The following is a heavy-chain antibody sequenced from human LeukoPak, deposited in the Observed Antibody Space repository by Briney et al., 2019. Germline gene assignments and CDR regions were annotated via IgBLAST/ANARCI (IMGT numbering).Heavy chain of an antibody. Sequence: GESLKISFKGSGYSFTSYWIGWVRPMPGKGLEWMGIIYPGDSDTRYSPSFQGQVTISADKSITTAYLQWSSLKASDTAMYYCARYSRPYYYYYMDVWGKGTTVTVSS. V-gene: IGHV5-51*01. CDR1: GYSFTSYW. CDR3: ARYSRPYYYYYMDV. J-gene: IGHJ6*03. D-gene: IGHD5-18*01. CDR2: IYPGDSDT.